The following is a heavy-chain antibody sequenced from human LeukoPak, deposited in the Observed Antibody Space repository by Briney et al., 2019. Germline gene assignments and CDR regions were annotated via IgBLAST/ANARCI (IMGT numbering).Heavy chain of an antibody. D-gene: IGHD5-12*01. J-gene: IGHJ5*02. CDR1: GFIFSNYW. V-gene: IGHV3-7*01. Sequence: GGSLRLSCAASGFIFSNYWMSWVRQAPGKGLEWVANINQDGSEKYYVDSVKGRFTISRDNAKNSLYLQMNSLRAEDTAVYYCARGSYGTSGYQGWFDPWGQGTLVTVSS. CDR2: INQDGSEK. CDR3: ARGSYGTSGYQGWFDP.